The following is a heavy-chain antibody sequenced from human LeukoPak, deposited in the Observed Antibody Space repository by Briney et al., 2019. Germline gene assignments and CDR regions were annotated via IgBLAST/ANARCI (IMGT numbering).Heavy chain of an antibody. Sequence: SETLSLTCTVSGGSISKYYWSWIRQPPGKGLEWIGYISYSGSTTHNPSLESRVTISVDTSKNQFSLKLSSVTAADTAVYYCARVVRSLTDYYFDYWGQGTLVTVSS. V-gene: IGHV4-59*01. CDR1: GGSISKYY. D-gene: IGHD4/OR15-4a*01. CDR2: ISYSGST. J-gene: IGHJ4*02. CDR3: ARVVRSLTDYYFDY.